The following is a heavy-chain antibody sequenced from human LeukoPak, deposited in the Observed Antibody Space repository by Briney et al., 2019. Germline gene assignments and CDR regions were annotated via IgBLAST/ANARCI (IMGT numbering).Heavy chain of an antibody. CDR1: GYTFTSYD. CDR3: AGRSFDWLLSGWFDP. J-gene: IGHJ5*02. D-gene: IGHD3-9*01. CDR2: MNPNSGNT. V-gene: IGHV1-8*01. Sequence: ASVKVSCKASGYTFTSYDINWVRQAAGQGLEWMGWMNPNSGNTGYAQKFRGRVTMTRSTSISTAYMELSSLRSEDTAVYYCAGRSFDWLLSGWFDPWGQGTLVTVSS.